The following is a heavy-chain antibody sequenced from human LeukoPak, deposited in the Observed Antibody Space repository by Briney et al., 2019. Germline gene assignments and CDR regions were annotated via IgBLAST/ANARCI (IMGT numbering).Heavy chain of an antibody. J-gene: IGHJ4*02. D-gene: IGHD6-6*01. CDR3: ACGTETRSSLFDY. CDR1: GGSFSGYY. CDR2: INHSGST. V-gene: IGHV4-34*01. Sequence: SETLSLTCAVYGGSFSGYYWSWIRQPPGKGLEWIGEINHSGSTNYNPSLKSRVTISVDTSKNQFSLKLSSVTAADTAVYYCACGTETRSSLFDYWGQGTLVTVSS.